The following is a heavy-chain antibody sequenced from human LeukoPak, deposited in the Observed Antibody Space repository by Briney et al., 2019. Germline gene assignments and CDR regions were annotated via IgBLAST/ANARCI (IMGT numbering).Heavy chain of an antibody. CDR3: AREIVGDSSGYYYD. J-gene: IGHJ4*02. D-gene: IGHD3-22*01. CDR1: GGSISSYY. CDR2: IYYSGST. V-gene: IGHV4-59*01. Sequence: PSETLSLTCTVSGGSISSYYWSWIRQPPGKGLEWIGYIYYSGSTNYNPSLKSRVTISVDTSKNQFSLKLSSVTAADTAVYYCAREIVGDSSGYYYDWGQGTLVTVSS.